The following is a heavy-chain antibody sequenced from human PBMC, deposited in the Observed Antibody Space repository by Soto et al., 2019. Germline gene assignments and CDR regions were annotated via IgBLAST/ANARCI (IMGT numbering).Heavy chain of an antibody. CDR1: GFTFSSYW. Sequence: EVQLVESGGGLVQPGGSLRLSCAASGFTFSSYWMTWVRQAPGKGLEWVANIKQDGSEKYYVDSVKGRFTISRDNAKNSLYLQMNSLRAEDTAVYYCARDLNVVVPAATLPYYYGMDVWGQGTTVTVSS. D-gene: IGHD2-2*01. J-gene: IGHJ6*02. V-gene: IGHV3-7*03. CDR2: IKQDGSEK. CDR3: ARDLNVVVPAATLPYYYGMDV.